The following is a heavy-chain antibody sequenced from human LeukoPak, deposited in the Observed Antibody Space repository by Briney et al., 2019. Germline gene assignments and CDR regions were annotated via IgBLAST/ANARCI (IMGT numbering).Heavy chain of an antibody. J-gene: IGHJ4*02. D-gene: IGHD3-3*01. V-gene: IGHV3-9*01. CDR3: ARDQYDTWSRRGNFDS. CDR2: ITWNSGSI. Sequence: GRSLRLSCAASGFTFADYAMHWVRQVPEKGLEWVSGITWNSGSIGYADSVKGRFTISRDNTKNSLYLQMNSLRAEDTAVFYCARDQYDTWSRRGNFDSWGQGTLVIVSS. CDR1: GFTFADYA.